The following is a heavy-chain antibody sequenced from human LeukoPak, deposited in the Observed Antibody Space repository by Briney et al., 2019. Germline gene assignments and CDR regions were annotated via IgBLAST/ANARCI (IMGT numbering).Heavy chain of an antibody. V-gene: IGHV1-46*01. CDR1: GYTFTSYY. J-gene: IGHJ4*02. CDR3: ARRFPSYYYDSSGYYYFPAFDY. D-gene: IGHD3-22*01. Sequence: ASVKVSCKASGYTFTSYYMHWVRQAPGQGLEWMGIINPSGGSTSYAQKFQGRVTMTRDTSTSTVYMELSSLRSEDTAVYYCARRFPSYYYDSSGYYYFPAFDYWGQGTLVTVSS. CDR2: INPSGGST.